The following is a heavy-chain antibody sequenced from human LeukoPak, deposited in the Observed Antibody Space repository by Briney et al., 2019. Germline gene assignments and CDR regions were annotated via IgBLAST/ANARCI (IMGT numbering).Heavy chain of an antibody. J-gene: IGHJ3*02. D-gene: IGHD6-19*01. Sequence: PSETLSLTCAVYGGSFSGYSWSWIRQPPGKGLEWIGYIYHSGSTYYNPSLKSRVTISVDRSKNQFSLKLSSVTAADTAVYYCARAGGSGWYSRESGTQNAFDIWGQGTMVTVSS. V-gene: IGHV4-30-2*01. CDR1: GGSFSGYS. CDR2: IYHSGST. CDR3: ARAGGSGWYSRESGTQNAFDI.